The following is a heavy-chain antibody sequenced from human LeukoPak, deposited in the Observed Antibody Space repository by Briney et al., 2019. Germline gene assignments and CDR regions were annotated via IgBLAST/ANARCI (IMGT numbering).Heavy chain of an antibody. CDR3: ARTTGSTWDWFDP. J-gene: IGHJ5*02. Sequence: SETLSLTCTVSGGSISSDYWSWIRQPAGKGLDWIGRIYTSGSTNYNPSLKSRVTISVDKSKNQVSLKLRSVTAADTAVYYCARTTGSTWDWFDPWGQGILVTVSS. V-gene: IGHV4-4*07. D-gene: IGHD1-1*01. CDR1: GGSISSDY. CDR2: IYTSGST.